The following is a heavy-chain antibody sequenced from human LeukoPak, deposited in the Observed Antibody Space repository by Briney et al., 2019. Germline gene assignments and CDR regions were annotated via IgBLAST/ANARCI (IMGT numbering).Heavy chain of an antibody. CDR2: SSAYNGNT. CDR1: GYTFTSYG. J-gene: IGHJ3*02. Sequence: ASVKVSCKASGYTFTSYGIGWVGQAPGQGLEWMGWSSAYNGNTNYVQKLQGRVTMTTDTSTSTAYMELRSLRSDDTAVYYCARGYYDSSGYYSAAFDIWGKGTIGTVSS. CDR3: ARGYYDSSGYYSAAFDI. V-gene: IGHV1-18*01. D-gene: IGHD3-22*01.